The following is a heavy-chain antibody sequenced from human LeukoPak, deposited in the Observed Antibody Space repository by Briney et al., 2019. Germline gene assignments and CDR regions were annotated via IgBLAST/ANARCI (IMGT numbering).Heavy chain of an antibody. CDR1: RYSFIAYY. Sequence: ASVKVSCKASRYSFIAYYIHWVRQAPGQGLEWMGWINPNNDGTKYAQKFQGRVTMTRDTSICTAYMDLSRLTSDDTAVYYCAAQTGTTDDAFDIWGQGTMLIVS. CDR2: INPNNDGT. D-gene: IGHD1/OR15-1a*01. V-gene: IGHV1-2*02. CDR3: AAQTGTTDDAFDI. J-gene: IGHJ3*02.